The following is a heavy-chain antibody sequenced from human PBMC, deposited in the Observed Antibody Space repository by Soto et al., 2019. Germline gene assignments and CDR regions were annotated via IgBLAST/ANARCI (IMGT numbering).Heavy chain of an antibody. CDR2: ISYSGST. Sequence: QVQLQESGPGLVKPSETLSLTCTVSGGSISNYYWSWIRQPPGKGLEYIGHISYSGSTTYNTSLKSRVTISVDTSKNQFSLKLTSVTAADTAMYYCARGGRPDYWGQGTLVTVSS. J-gene: IGHJ4*02. D-gene: IGHD3-10*01. V-gene: IGHV4-59*13. CDR1: GGSISNYY. CDR3: ARGGRPDY.